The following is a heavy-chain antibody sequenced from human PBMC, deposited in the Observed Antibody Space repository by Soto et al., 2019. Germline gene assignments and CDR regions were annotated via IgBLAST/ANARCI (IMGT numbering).Heavy chain of an antibody. CDR3: ARPGGDFVLPRDY. V-gene: IGHV4-34*12. CDR1: GGSFSDYY. J-gene: IGHJ4*02. Sequence: SETLSLTCAVYGGSFSDYYWTWIRQPPGKGLEWIGSIFYSGTAYYNPSLAGRVSMSVDTSKNQFSLKLNSVSAADTAVYFCARPGGDFVLPRDYWGPGTLVTVSS. D-gene: IGHD2-21*01. CDR2: IFYSGTA.